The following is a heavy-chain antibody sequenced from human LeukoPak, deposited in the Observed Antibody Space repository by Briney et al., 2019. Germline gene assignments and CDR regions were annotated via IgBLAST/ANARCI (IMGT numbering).Heavy chain of an antibody. CDR2: IYPSGTT. V-gene: IGHV4-30-4*08. D-gene: IGHD2-21*01. CDR3: SKDSHE. J-gene: IGHJ4*02. Sequence: SETLSLTCTVSSGSINSGSSFWSWVRQPPGKGLEWIGYIYPSGTTYYEPSLKSRVTISVDTSNNQFSLSLDSVTAAHTAVYFCSKDSHEWGQGTLVIVSS. CDR1: SGSINSGSSF.